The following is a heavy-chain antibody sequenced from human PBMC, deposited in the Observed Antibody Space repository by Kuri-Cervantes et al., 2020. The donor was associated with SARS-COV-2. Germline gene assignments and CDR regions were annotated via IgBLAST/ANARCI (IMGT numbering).Heavy chain of an antibody. J-gene: IGHJ6*02. D-gene: IGHD3-3*01. Sequence: SVKVSCKASGYTFTSYGISWVRQAPGQGLEWMGGIIPIFGTANYAQKFQGRVTITADESTSTAYMELRSLRSDDTAVYYCAREGALTSFGVVTVNYYYYGMDVWGQGTTVTVSS. CDR1: GYTFTSYG. CDR2: IIPIFGTA. V-gene: IGHV1-69*13. CDR3: AREGALTSFGVVTVNYYYYGMDV.